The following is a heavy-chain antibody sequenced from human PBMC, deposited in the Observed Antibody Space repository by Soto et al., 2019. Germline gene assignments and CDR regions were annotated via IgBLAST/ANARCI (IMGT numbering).Heavy chain of an antibody. CDR2: MNPNSGNT. Sequence: QVQLVQSGAEVKKPGASVKVSCKASGYTFTSYDINWVRQATGQGLEYMGWMNPNSGNTGYAQKFQGRVTMTRNTSISTAYLERSSLRADDTAVYYCARERGRYGMHIWGQGTTVTVSS. D-gene: IGHD3-10*01. V-gene: IGHV1-8*01. CDR1: GYTFTSYD. J-gene: IGHJ6*02. CDR3: ARERGRYGMHI.